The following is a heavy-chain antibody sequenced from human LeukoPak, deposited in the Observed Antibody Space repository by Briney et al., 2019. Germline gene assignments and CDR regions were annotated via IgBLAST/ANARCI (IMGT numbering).Heavy chain of an antibody. J-gene: IGHJ4*02. CDR1: GYSENFYG. D-gene: IGHD2-8*01. Sequence: GASVKVSCKTSGYSENFYGITWVRQVAGQGLECMGWLSAQHGQTEYAPNSQDRVTMTTDTYTNTAYMELRSLRSDDTAVYYCAGSLGYCTSNVCYLKYWGRGTLVTVSS. CDR2: LSAQHGQT. CDR3: AGSLGYCTSNVCYLKY. V-gene: IGHV1-18*01.